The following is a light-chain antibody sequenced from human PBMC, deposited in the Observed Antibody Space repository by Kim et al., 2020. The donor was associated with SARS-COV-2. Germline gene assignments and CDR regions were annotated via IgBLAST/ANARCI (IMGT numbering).Light chain of an antibody. V-gene: IGLV3-19*01. CDR3: NSRDSSGNQVV. Sequence: SSELTQDPAVSVALGQTVRITCQGDSLRSYYASWYQQKPGQAPVVVIYGKNNRPSGTPDRFSGSSSGNTASLTITGAQAEDEADYYCNSRDSSGNQVVFGGGTQLTVL. CDR1: SLRSYY. CDR2: GKN. J-gene: IGLJ2*01.